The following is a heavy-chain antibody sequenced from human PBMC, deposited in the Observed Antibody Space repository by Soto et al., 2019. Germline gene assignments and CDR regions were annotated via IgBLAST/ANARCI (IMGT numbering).Heavy chain of an antibody. V-gene: IGHV3-33*01. CDR1: GFSFKNYV. J-gene: IGHJ5*02. D-gene: IGHD6-13*01. Sequence: PGGSLRLSYEASGFSFKNYVMHWVRQAPGKGLEWVAVIWFDGSNRLYADSVKGRFTISRDNSENTLSLQMNSLRAEDTAVYYCARHPERIAEIGWFDPWGQGTLVTVSS. CDR3: ARHPERIAEIGWFDP. CDR2: IWFDGSNR.